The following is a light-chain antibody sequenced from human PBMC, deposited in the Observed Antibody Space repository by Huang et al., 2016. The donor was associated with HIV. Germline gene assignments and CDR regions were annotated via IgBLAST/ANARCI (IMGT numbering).Light chain of an antibody. Sequence: DIQMTQFPSTLSASVGDRVTITCRASQSMSKWLAWYQQKPGKAPKVLIYKASSLGSGVPSRFSGSGSGTGFTLTISSLQPDDSATYYCQQYNNYSRTFGQETKLEI. CDR3: QQYNNYSRT. CDR1: QSMSKW. V-gene: IGKV1-5*03. CDR2: KAS. J-gene: IGKJ2*01.